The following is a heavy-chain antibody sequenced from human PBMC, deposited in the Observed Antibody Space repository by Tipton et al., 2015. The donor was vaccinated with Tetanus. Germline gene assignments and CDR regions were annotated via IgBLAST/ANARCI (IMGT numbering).Heavy chain of an antibody. D-gene: IGHD3-16*01. CDR2: ISPRFGIA. V-gene: IGHV1-69*01. CDR1: GGTFSSHS. Sequence: QLVQSGAEVKKPGSSVKVSCKASGGTFSSHSLNWVRQAPGQGLQWMGGISPRFGIADYAQNFQDRVFISADESTSTTHVELSGLTSEDTAVYYCTKDADVWGARKVFDIWGQGTMVTVSS. CDR3: TKDADVWGARKVFDI. J-gene: IGHJ3*02.